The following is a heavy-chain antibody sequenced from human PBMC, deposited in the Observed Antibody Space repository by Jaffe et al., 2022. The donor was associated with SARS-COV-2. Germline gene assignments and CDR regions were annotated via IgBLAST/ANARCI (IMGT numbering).Heavy chain of an antibody. CDR3: ARPQTFSGSYYYFDY. CDR1: GYTFTGYY. V-gene: IGHV1-2*02. CDR2: INPNSGGT. D-gene: IGHD1-26*01. Sequence: QVQLVQSGAEVKKPGASVKVSCKASGYTFTGYYMHWVRQAPGQGLEWMGWINPNSGGTNYAQKFQGRVTMTRDTSISTAYMELSRLRSDDTAVYYCARPQTFSGSYYYFDYWGQGTLVTVSS. J-gene: IGHJ4*02.